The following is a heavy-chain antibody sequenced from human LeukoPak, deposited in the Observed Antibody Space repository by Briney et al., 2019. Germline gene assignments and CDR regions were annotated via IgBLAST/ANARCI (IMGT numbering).Heavy chain of an antibody. V-gene: IGHV4-39*01. D-gene: IGHD2/OR15-2a*01. CDR1: GGSISTSNYY. J-gene: IGHJ3*02. CDR2: IFYSGST. CDR3: ARVSILIVPYYAFDI. Sequence: SETLSLTCTVSGGSISTSNYYWGWIRQPPGKGLEWIGNIFYSGSTYYSPSLKSRVTISLDTSRNQFSLKLSSVTAADTAVYYCARVSILIVPYYAFDIWGQGTMVTVSS.